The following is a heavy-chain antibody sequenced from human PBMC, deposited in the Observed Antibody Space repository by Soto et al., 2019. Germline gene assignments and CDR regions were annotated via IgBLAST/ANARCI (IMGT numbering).Heavy chain of an antibody. V-gene: IGHV3-30*18. Sequence: GQGLERLGVISYDGSNKYYADSVKGRFNIYRDNSKNTLYLQMNSLRAEDTAVYYCAKERRVYDSSADVYNHDCSMVVAVQRTSASDP. CDR2: ISYDGSNK. CDR3: AKERRVYDSSADVYNHDCSMVVAVQRTSASDP. J-gene: IGHJ5*02. D-gene: IGHD3-22*01.